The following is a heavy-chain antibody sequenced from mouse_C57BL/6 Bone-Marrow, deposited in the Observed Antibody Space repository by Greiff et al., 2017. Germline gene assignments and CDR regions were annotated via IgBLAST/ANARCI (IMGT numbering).Heavy chain of an antibody. Sequence: EVHLVESGGDLVKPGGSLKLSCAASGFTFSSYGMSWVRQTPDTRLEWVATISSGGSYTYYPDSVKGRFTISRDNAKNTLYLQMSSLKSEDTAMYYCARHGDGYPFAYWGQGTLVTVSA. CDR2: ISSGGSYT. CDR1: GFTFSSYG. J-gene: IGHJ3*01. D-gene: IGHD2-3*01. CDR3: ARHGDGYPFAY. V-gene: IGHV5-6*01.